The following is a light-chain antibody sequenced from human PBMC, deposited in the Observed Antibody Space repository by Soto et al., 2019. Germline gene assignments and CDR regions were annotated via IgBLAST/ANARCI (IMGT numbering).Light chain of an antibody. Sequence: AIEMTQSPSSLSASVGERVTSSSRASQGIGNALGWYQQKPGKPPKVLIYGASNLQSGVPPRFSGSGSGTDFTLAISSLQPEDSAAYYCLQDINYPWTFGQGTKVDIK. CDR1: QGIGNA. CDR2: GAS. J-gene: IGKJ1*01. CDR3: LQDINYPWT. V-gene: IGKV1-6*01.